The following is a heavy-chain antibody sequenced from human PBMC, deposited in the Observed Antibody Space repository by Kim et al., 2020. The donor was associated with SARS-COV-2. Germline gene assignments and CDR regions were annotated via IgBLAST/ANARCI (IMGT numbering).Heavy chain of an antibody. V-gene: IGHV4-39*01. CDR3: ITHTTKHYFDY. Sequence: SETLSLTCTVSGGSISSSSYYWGWIRQPPGKGLEWIGSIYYSGSTYYNPSLKSRVTISVDTSKNQFSLKLSSVTAADTAVYYCITHTTKHYFDYWGQGTLVTVSS. CDR2: IYYSGST. D-gene: IGHD1-1*01. CDR1: GGSISSSSYY. J-gene: IGHJ4*02.